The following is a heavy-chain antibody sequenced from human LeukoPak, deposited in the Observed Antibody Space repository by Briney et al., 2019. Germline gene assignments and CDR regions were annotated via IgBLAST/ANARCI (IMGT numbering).Heavy chain of an antibody. V-gene: IGHV4-39*07. CDR3: ARESILLSFDP. D-gene: IGHD5-18*01. CDR2: IYYSGST. J-gene: IGHJ5*02. Sequence: SETLSLTCTVSGGSISSSSYYWGWIRQPPGKGLEWIGSIYYSGSTYYNPSLKSRVTISVDTSKNQFSLKLSSVTAADTAVYYCARESILLSFDPWGQGTLVTVSS. CDR1: GGSISSSSYY.